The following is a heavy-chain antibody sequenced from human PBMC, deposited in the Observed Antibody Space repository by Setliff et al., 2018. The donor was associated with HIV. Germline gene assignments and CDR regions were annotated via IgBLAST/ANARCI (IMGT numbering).Heavy chain of an antibody. CDR2: ITSSGSTI. J-gene: IGHJ4*02. V-gene: IGHV3-48*03. D-gene: IGHD6-25*01. Sequence: GESLRLSCAASGFTFSTYEMNWVRQAPGKGLEWVSYITSSGSTIYYADSVKGRFTISRDNAKNSLYLQMNSLRAEDTAVYYCVRDQVGGGIDYWGQGTLVTVSS. CDR1: GFTFSTYE. CDR3: VRDQVGGGIDY.